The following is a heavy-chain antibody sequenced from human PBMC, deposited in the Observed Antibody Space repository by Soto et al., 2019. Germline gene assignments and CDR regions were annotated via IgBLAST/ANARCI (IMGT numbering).Heavy chain of an antibody. CDR3: ARDDVSMVTTFLDY. J-gene: IGHJ4*02. Sequence: GGSLRLSCPASGFPFNNYAMHWVRQAPGKGLEWVAVIWHDGSNEHYADSVKGRFRIARDNSNNTLYLQMNSLRGEDTALYYCARDDVSMVTTFLDYWGLGTLVTVSS. CDR2: IWHDGSNE. CDR1: GFPFNNYA. V-gene: IGHV3-33*01. D-gene: IGHD2-21*02.